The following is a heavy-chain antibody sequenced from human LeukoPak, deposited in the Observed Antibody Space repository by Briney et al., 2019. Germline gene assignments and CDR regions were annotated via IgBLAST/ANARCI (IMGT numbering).Heavy chain of an antibody. CDR2: IYYSGST. Sequence: SETLSLTCTVSGGSISSSSYYWGWIRQPPGKGLEWIGSIYYSGSTYYNPSLKSRVTISVDTSKNQFSLKLSSVTAADTAVYYCARDPRGSLGYWGQGTLVTVSS. CDR1: GGSISSSSYY. V-gene: IGHV4-39*07. CDR3: ARDPRGSLGY. J-gene: IGHJ4*02. D-gene: IGHD3-10*01.